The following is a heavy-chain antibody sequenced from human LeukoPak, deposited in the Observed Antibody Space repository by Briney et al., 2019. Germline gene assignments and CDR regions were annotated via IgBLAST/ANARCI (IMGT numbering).Heavy chain of an antibody. CDR2: ISSSDSRI. CDR3: AKDHYNYDSSGYYGH. J-gene: IGHJ4*02. Sequence: GGSLRLSCAASGFPFSDYDMSCIRQAPGKGLEGVSYISSSDSRIYYADSVKDRFHISRDNTKNSLYLQMNSLRAEDTAVYYCAKDHYNYDSSGYYGHWGQGTLVTVSS. D-gene: IGHD3-22*01. CDR1: GFPFSDYD. V-gene: IGHV3-11*01.